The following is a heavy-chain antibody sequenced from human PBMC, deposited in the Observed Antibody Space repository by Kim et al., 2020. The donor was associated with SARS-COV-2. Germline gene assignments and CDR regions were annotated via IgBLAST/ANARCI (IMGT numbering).Heavy chain of an antibody. V-gene: IGHV4-39*07. CDR1: GGSISSSSYY. J-gene: IGHJ3*02. CDR2: IYYSGST. D-gene: IGHD1-26*01. CDR3: ARGDPAYSGSYLDAFD. Sequence: SETLSLTCTVSGGSISSSSYYWGWIRQPPGKGLEWIGSIYYSGSTYYNPSLKSRVTISVDTSKNQFSLKLSSVTAADTAVYYCARGDPAYSGSYLDAFD.